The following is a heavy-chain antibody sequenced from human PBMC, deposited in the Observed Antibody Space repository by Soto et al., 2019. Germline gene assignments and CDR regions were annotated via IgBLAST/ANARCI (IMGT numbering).Heavy chain of an antibody. D-gene: IGHD3-3*01. CDR1: GYTFSSYG. Sequence: ASVKVSCKASGYTFSSYGLGWVRQAPGQGPEWMGWISPNNGHTNYAQKFQGRVTMTTDTSTSTAYMELRSLRSDDAAVYYCARVIMFFGVVTVGNYFDYWGQGTRVTVSS. CDR2: ISPNNGHT. V-gene: IGHV1-18*01. J-gene: IGHJ4*02. CDR3: ARVIMFFGVVTVGNYFDY.